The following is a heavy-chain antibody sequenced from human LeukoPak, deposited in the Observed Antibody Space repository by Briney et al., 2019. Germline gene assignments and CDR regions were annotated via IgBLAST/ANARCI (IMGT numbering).Heavy chain of an antibody. CDR3: AKVGREYGGYLHYFDY. CDR2: ITRMSDYI. CDR1: GFTFSSYS. V-gene: IGHV3-21*04. J-gene: IGHJ4*02. D-gene: IGHD5-12*01. Sequence: PGGSLRLSCEASGFTFSSYSMNWVRQAPGRGLEWVSSITRMSDYIYYADSVKGRFTISRDNSKNTLYLQMNSLRAEDTAVYYCAKVGREYGGYLHYFDYWGQGTLVTVSS.